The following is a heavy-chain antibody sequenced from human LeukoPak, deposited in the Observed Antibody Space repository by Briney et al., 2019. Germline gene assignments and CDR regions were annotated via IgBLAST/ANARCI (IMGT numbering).Heavy chain of an antibody. Sequence: PSETLSLTCTVSGGSISSYYWSWIRQPPGKDLEWIGYIYHSGSTYYNPSLKSRVTISVDRSKNQFSLKLSSVTAADTAVYYCARGYDSPYYGMDVWGQGTTVTVSS. CDR3: ARGYDSPYYGMDV. J-gene: IGHJ6*02. V-gene: IGHV4-59*12. D-gene: IGHD3-22*01. CDR1: GGSISSYY. CDR2: IYHSGST.